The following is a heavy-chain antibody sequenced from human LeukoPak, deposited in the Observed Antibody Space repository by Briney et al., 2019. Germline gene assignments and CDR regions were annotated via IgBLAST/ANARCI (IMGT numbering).Heavy chain of an antibody. J-gene: IGHJ4*02. CDR3: ARGYCTNGVCFYLDY. CDR1: GFTFRDFW. Sequence: GGSLRLSCAASGFTFRDFWMHWVRQVPGKGLVWVSRINTDGTDTDYADSVKGRFTISRDHASNTLYLQMNSLRDEDAAVYYCARGYCTNGVCFYLDYWGQGTLVTVSS. V-gene: IGHV3-74*01. D-gene: IGHD2-8*01. CDR2: INTDGTDT.